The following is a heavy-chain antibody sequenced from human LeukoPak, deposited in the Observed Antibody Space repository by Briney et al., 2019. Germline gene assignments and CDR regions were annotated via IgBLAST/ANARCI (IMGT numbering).Heavy chain of an antibody. D-gene: IGHD3-3*01. Sequence: ASVKVSCKASGYTFTGYYMHWVRQAPGQGLEWMGWINPNSGGTNYAQKFQGRVTMTRDTSISTAYMELSRLRSDDTAVYYCARDTARITIFGVAKYMDVWGKGITVTVSS. CDR3: ARDTARITIFGVAKYMDV. CDR1: GYTFTGYY. CDR2: INPNSGGT. J-gene: IGHJ6*03. V-gene: IGHV1-2*02.